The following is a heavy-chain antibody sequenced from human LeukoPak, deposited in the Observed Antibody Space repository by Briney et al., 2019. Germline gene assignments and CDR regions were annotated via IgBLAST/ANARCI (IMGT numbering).Heavy chain of an antibody. CDR3: ARDPPRMATMSGMDYYYSGMDV. D-gene: IGHD5-24*01. J-gene: IGHJ6*02. V-gene: IGHV1-18*01. CDR2: ISAYNGNT. Sequence: ASVKVSCKASGYTFTSYGISWVRQAPGQGLEWMGWISAYNGNTNYAQKLQGRVTMTTDTSTSTAYMELRSLRSDDTAVYYCARDPPRMATMSGMDYYYSGMDVWGQGTTVTVSS. CDR1: GYTFTSYG.